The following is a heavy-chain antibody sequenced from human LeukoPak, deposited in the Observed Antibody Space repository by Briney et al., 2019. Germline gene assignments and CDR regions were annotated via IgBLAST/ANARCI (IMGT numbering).Heavy chain of an antibody. Sequence: PGGSLRLYCAASGFTFDDYAMHCVRQAPGKGLEWVSLISWDGGSTYYADSVKGRFTISRDNSKNSLYLQMNSLRAEDTALYYCAKEGYCSSTSCYGLDYWGQGTLVTVSS. D-gene: IGHD2-2*01. V-gene: IGHV3-43D*03. J-gene: IGHJ4*02. CDR3: AKEGYCSSTSCYGLDY. CDR2: ISWDGGST. CDR1: GFTFDDYA.